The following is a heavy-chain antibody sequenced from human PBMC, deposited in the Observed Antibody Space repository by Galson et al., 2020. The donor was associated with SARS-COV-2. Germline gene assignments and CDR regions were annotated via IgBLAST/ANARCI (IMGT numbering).Heavy chain of an antibody. CDR2: ITSSSYM. CDR1: GFIVSSYS. V-gene: IGHV3-21*01. J-gene: IGHJ4*02. Sequence: GGSLRLSCAASGFIVSSYSMNWVRQAPGRGLEWVSSITSSSYMYYADSLKGRFTISRDNAKNSLYLQMNSLRAEDTAVYYCASLFHDYWGQGTLVTVSS. CDR3: ASLFHDY.